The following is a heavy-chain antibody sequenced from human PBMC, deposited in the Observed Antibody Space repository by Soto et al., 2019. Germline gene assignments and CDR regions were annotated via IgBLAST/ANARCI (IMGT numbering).Heavy chain of an antibody. CDR3: ARGYSSGWYWFWYFDL. J-gene: IGHJ2*01. D-gene: IGHD6-19*01. CDR1: GFTVSSNY. CDR2: IYSGGST. V-gene: IGHV3-66*01. Sequence: EVQLVESGGGLVQPGGSPRLSCAASGFTVSSNYMSWVRQAPGKGLEWVSVIYSGGSTYYADSVKGRFTISRDNSKNTLYLQMNSLRAEDTAVYYCARGYSSGWYWFWYFDLWGRGTLVTVSS.